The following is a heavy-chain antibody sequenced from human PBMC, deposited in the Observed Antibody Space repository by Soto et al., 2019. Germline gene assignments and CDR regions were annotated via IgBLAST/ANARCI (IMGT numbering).Heavy chain of an antibody. V-gene: IGHV3-23*01. J-gene: IGHJ3*02. Sequence: EVQLLESGGGLVQPGGSLRLSCAASGFSFSSYALNWVRQAPGKGLEWVSSISGSGGSTYYADSVKGRFTISRDNSKNTLYLQGISLRAEDTAVYYCARLMTEIVVVPGEAFDIWGQGTMVTVSS. CDR3: ARLMTEIVVVPGEAFDI. CDR1: GFSFSSYA. D-gene: IGHD3-22*01. CDR2: ISGSGGST.